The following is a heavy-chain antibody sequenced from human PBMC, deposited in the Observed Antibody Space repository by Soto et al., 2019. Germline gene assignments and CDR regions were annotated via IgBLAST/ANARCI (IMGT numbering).Heavy chain of an antibody. J-gene: IGHJ4*02. V-gene: IGHV4-31*03. D-gene: IGHD1-26*01. CDR1: GGSISSGGYY. Sequence: QVQLQESGPGLVKPSQTLSLTCTVSGGSISSGGYYWSWIRQHPGKGLEWIGYIDYSGSTNYNPSLKSRANISGDTSKNQFSLKLSSVTAADTAVYYCAKDQEEWELLGGVDYWGQGTLVTVSS. CDR3: AKDQEEWELLGGVDY. CDR2: IDYSGST.